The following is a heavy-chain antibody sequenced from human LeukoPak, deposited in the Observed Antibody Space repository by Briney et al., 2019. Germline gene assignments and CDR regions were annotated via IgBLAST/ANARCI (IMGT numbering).Heavy chain of an antibody. Sequence: GGSLRLSCAASGFTFSSYAMHWVRQAPGKGLEWVAVISYDGSNKYYADSVKGRFTISRDNSKNTLYPQMNSLRAEDTAVYYCARDLVVAATRVLPPHWFDPWGQGTLVTVSS. D-gene: IGHD2-15*01. CDR2: ISYDGSNK. J-gene: IGHJ5*02. CDR1: GFTFSSYA. V-gene: IGHV3-30-3*01. CDR3: ARDLVVAATRVLPPHWFDP.